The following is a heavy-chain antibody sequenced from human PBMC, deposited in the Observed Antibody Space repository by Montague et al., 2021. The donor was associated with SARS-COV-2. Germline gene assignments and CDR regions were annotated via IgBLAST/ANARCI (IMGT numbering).Heavy chain of an antibody. CDR2: INHGGST. J-gene: IGHJ6*03. Sequence: SETLSLTCAVYGGSFSGYYWNWIRQPPGKGLEWIGEINHGGSTNYNPSLKSRLTISTDPSKNQFSLKLTSVAAADTAVYYCARLRDGVVPSPILGVGPYYSYYFMDVWGKGTTVTLSS. D-gene: IGHD3-10*01. CDR3: ARLRDGVVPSPILGVGPYYSYYFMDV. CDR1: GGSFSGYY. V-gene: IGHV4-34*01.